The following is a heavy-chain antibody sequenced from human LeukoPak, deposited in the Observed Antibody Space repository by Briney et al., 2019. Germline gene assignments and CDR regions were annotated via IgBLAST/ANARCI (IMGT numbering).Heavy chain of an antibody. CDR2: IYYSGST. V-gene: IGHV4-39*01. J-gene: IGHJ4*02. Sequence: PSETLSLTCTVSGGSISSSSYYWGWIRQPPGKGLEWIGSIYYSGSTYYNPSLKSRVTISVATSKNQFSLKLSSVTAADTAVYYCARYDSSGYYSHFDYWGQGTLVTVSS. CDR3: ARYDSSGYYSHFDY. D-gene: IGHD3-22*01. CDR1: GGSISSSSYY.